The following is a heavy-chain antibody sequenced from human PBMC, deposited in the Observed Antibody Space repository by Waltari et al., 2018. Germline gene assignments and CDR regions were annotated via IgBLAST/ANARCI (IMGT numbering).Heavy chain of an antibody. CDR3: AKESDSTGYFDY. CDR1: GFTFRNYA. D-gene: IGHD3-22*01. Sequence: EVQLLESGGGFLQPGGSLRLSCVSSGFTFRNYAMNWIRQAPGRGLWWVSLLSSTGATTYYADSVKARFTISSDNTKNTLYLEMHSLRVEDTAIYYCAKESDSTGYFDYWGQGTLVTVSS. CDR2: LSSTGATT. J-gene: IGHJ4*02. V-gene: IGHV3-23*01.